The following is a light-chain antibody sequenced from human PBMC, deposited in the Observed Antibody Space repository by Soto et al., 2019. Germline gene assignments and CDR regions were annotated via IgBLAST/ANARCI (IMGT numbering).Light chain of an antibody. CDR2: DNS. V-gene: IGLV1-51*01. J-gene: IGLJ3*02. Sequence: QAVVTQPPSVSAAPGQTVTISCSGSSSNIGTNYVSWYQQLPGRAPKLVIFDNSKRPSGIPDRFSGSKSGSSATLGVTGLQTGDEADYYCGTWDSDLSAEVFGGGTKLTVL. CDR1: SSNIGTNY. CDR3: GTWDSDLSAEV.